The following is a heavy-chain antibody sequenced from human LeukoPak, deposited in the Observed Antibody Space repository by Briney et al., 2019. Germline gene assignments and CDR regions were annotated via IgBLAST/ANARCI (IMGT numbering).Heavy chain of an antibody. Sequence: SETLSLTCTVSGGSISSSSYYWGWIRQPPGKGLEWIGSIYYSGSTYYNPSLKSRVTISVDTSKNQFSLQLNSVTPEDTAVYYCARGVWEPDKYYYYYMDVWGKGTTVTISS. D-gene: IGHD1-26*01. CDR1: GGSISSSSYY. J-gene: IGHJ6*03. CDR3: ARGVWEPDKYYYYYMDV. CDR2: IYYSGST. V-gene: IGHV4-39*07.